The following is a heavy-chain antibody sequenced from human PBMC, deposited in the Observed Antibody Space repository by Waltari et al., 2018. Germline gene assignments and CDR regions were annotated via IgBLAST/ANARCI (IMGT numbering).Heavy chain of an antibody. Sequence: VQLVESGGGVVQPGRSLRLSCAASGFTFSSYGMHWVRQATGKGLEWVSAIGTAGDTYYPGSVKGRFTISRENAKNSLYLQMNSRRAEDTAVYYCARDLAGTSDYWGQGTLVTVSS. CDR1: GFTFSSYG. CDR3: ARDLAGTSDY. V-gene: IGHV3-13*01. D-gene: IGHD6-19*01. CDR2: IGTAGDT. J-gene: IGHJ4*02.